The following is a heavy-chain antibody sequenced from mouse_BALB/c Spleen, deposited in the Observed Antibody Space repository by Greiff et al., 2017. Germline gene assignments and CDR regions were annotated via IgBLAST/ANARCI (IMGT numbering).Heavy chain of an antibody. D-gene: IGHD1-1*01. Sequence: EVKLQESGGGLVKPGGSLKLSCAASGFTFSSYAMSWVRQTPEKRLEWVAYISSGGSTYYPDSVKGRFTISRDNARNILYLQMSSLRSEDTAMYYCARTTYYGSSYLDYWGQGTTLTVSS. CDR2: ISSGGST. V-gene: IGHV5-6-5*01. J-gene: IGHJ2*01. CDR1: GFTFSSYA. CDR3: ARTTYYGSSYLDY.